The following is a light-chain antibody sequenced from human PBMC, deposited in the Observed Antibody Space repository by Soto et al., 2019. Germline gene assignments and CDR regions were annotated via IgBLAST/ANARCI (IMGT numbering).Light chain of an antibody. CDR3: YLYYVDSVI. V-gene: IGLV7-46*01. Sequence: QAVVTQEPSLTVSPGGTVTLTCGSSTGAVTSGHYPYWFQQKPGQAPTTLIYDTSNKHYWTPARFSGSLVGGKAALTLSGARPEDEAKYYCYLYYVDSVIFGGGTKLTVL. CDR2: DTS. CDR1: TGAVTSGHY. J-gene: IGLJ2*01.